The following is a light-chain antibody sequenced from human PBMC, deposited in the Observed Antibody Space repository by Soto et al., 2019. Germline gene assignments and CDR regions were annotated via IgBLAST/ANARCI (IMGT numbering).Light chain of an antibody. CDR2: KAS. Sequence: DIQMTQSPSTLSASVGDRVTITCRASQSISSWLAWYQQKPGKAPKLLIYKASTFESGVPSRLSGSGSGTDFTLTISSLQPNVFAPYTGQQCFASPLTFGGGTRLEIK. CDR3: QQCFASPLT. J-gene: IGKJ4*01. CDR1: QSISSW. V-gene: IGKV1-5*03.